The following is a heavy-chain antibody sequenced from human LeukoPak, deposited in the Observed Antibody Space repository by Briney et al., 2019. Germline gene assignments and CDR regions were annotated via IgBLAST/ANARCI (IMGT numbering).Heavy chain of an antibody. V-gene: IGHV1-18*01. CDR2: ISAYNGNT. CDR1: GYTFTSYG. CDR3: ARGGPGYCSGGSCLAFDP. J-gene: IGHJ5*02. Sequence: GASVKVSCKASGYTFTSYGISWVRQAPGQGLEWMGWISAYNGNTNYAQKLQGRVTMTTDTSTSTAHMELRSLRSDDTAVYYCARGGPGYCSGGSCLAFDPWGQGTLVTVSS. D-gene: IGHD2-15*01.